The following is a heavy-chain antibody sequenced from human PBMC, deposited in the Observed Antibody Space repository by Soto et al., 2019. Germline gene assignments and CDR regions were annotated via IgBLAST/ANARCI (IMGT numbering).Heavy chain of an antibody. J-gene: IGHJ6*03. V-gene: IGHV4-31*03. CDR3: ARDTVVVPAAHHDYYYYYMDV. CDR2: IYYSGST. CDR1: GVSVSNGLYY. D-gene: IGHD2-2*01. Sequence: TLSLTCTVSGVSVSNGLYYWNWVRQPPGKGLEWIGYIYYSGSTYYNPSLKSRVTISVDTSKNQFSLKLSSVTAADTAVYYCARDTVVVPAAHHDYYYYYMDVWGKGTTVTVSS.